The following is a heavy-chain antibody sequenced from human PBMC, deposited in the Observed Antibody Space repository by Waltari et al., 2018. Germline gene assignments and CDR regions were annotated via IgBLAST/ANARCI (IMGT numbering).Heavy chain of an antibody. D-gene: IGHD6-13*01. CDR3: AKEGPGIAAAGGYFQH. CDR2: ISWDGGST. CDR1: GFTFDDYA. Sequence: EVQLVESGGVVVQPGGSLRLSCAASGFTFDDYAMHWVRQAPGKGLEWASLISWDGGSTYYADSVKGRFTISRDNSKNSLYLQMNSLRAEDTALYYCAKEGPGIAAAGGYFQHWGQGTLVTVSS. J-gene: IGHJ1*01. V-gene: IGHV3-43D*03.